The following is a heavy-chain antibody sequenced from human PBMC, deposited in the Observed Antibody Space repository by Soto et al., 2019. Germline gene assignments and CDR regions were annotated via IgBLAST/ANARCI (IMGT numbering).Heavy chain of an antibody. CDR2: MNPYNGNT. V-gene: IGHV1-8*01. J-gene: IGHJ4*02. D-gene: IGHD3-10*01. CDR3: AGGPGDLGYFYS. Sequence: QVQLVQSGTEVKKPGASVKVSCRASGYTFTNYDINWVRQAPGQGLEWMGWMNPYNGNTGYAQNFQGRVTLTKNTSKTTAFMEVSSLGSDDTAVYYCAGGPGDLGYFYSWGQGALVPRSS. CDR1: GYTFTNYD.